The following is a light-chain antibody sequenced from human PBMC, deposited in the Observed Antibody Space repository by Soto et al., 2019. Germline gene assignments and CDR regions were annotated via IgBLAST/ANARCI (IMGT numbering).Light chain of an antibody. CDR3: QQYNNWPLT. J-gene: IGKJ5*01. Sequence: EFVLTQSPGTLSLSPGERATLSCRASQTVRNNYLAWYQQKPGQAPRLLIYDASSRATGIPDRFSGGGSGTDFTLTISRLEPEDFAVYYCQQYNNWPLTFGQGTRLEIK. CDR1: QTVRNNY. V-gene: IGKV3D-20*02. CDR2: DAS.